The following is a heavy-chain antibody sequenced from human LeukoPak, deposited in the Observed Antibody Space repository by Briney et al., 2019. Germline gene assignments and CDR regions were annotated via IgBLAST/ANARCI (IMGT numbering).Heavy chain of an antibody. CDR1: GYSFTSYW. D-gene: IGHD5-12*01. V-gene: IGHV5-51*01. Sequence: GESLKISCKGSGYSFTSYWIGWVRQMPGKGLEGMGIIYPGDSDTRYSPSFQGQVTISADKSICTAYLQWSSLKASDTAMYYCARLFYMATISGWFDPWGQGTLVTVSS. CDR2: IYPGDSDT. J-gene: IGHJ5*02. CDR3: ARLFYMATISGWFDP.